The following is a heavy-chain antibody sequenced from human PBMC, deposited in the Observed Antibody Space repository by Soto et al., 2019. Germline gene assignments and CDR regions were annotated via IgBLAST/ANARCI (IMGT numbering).Heavy chain of an antibody. Sequence: GASVKVSCKASGYTFTSYGISWVRQAPGQGLEWMRWINPYNGNTDYAQKFQGRVTMTRNTSISTAYMELSSLRSEDTAVYYCARVQGIAVHYGMDVWGQGTTVTVSS. CDR1: GYTFTSYG. CDR3: ARVQGIAVHYGMDV. D-gene: IGHD6-19*01. V-gene: IGHV1-8*02. J-gene: IGHJ6*02. CDR2: INPYNGNT.